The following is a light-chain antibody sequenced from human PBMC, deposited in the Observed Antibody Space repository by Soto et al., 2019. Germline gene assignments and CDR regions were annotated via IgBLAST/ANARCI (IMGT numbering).Light chain of an antibody. J-gene: IGLJ2*01. CDR1: SSDVGGYNY. V-gene: IGLV2-14*01. CDR3: CSYTGSSTVL. CDR2: EVR. Sequence: QSVLTQPASVSGSPGQSITISCTGTSSDVGGYNYVSWYQHHPGKAPKLLIYEVRHRPSGLSNRFSGSKSGNTASLTISGLQAEDEADYFCCSYTGSSTVLFGGGTKLTVL.